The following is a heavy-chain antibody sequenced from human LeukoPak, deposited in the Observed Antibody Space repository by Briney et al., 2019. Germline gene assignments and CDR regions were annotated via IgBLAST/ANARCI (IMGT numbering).Heavy chain of an antibody. CDR3: ARGLMTHVGYSYYFDY. Sequence: SETLSLTCTVSGGSISSGGYYWSWIRQHPGKGLEWIGYIYYSGSTYYNPSLKSRVTISVDTSKNQFSLKLSSVTAADTAVYYCARGLMTHVGYSYYFDYWGQGTLVTVSS. CDR2: IYYSGST. D-gene: IGHD5-18*01. J-gene: IGHJ4*02. V-gene: IGHV4-31*03. CDR1: GGSISSGGYY.